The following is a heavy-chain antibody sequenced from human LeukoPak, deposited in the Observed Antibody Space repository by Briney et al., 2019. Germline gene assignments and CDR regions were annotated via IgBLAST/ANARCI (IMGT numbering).Heavy chain of an antibody. D-gene: IGHD3-10*01. V-gene: IGHV4-39*01. CDR2: INRGGHT. Sequence: SETLSLTCSMSSGSITAIDNHYWGWIPQPPGKGLEWIGSINRGGHTYYNPPLESRFTISVDTSKNQFSLMVTSVTAADTAVYYCAGQRAWFGEWAFDYWGPGTLVTVSS. CDR3: AGQRAWFGEWAFDY. J-gene: IGHJ4*02. CDR1: SGSITAIDNHY.